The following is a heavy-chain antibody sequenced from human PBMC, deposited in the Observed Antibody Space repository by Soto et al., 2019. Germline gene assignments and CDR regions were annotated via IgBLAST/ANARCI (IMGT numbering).Heavy chain of an antibody. J-gene: IGHJ4*02. V-gene: IGHV3-7*01. D-gene: IGHD1-1*01. CDR3: SIGHWMGK. CDR2: IKQDGNEN. CDR1: GCTFSDYL. Sequence: EVQLVDSGGALVQPGESLRLSCAASGCTFSDYLMTWVRKAPGKGLEWVATIKQDGNENYYVDSVKGRFTISRDNAKNSLYLQLNALRAEDTAVYYCSIGHWMGKWVQGTLVTVSS.